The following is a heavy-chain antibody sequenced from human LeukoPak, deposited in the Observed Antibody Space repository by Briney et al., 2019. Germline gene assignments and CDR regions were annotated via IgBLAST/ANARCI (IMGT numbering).Heavy chain of an antibody. J-gene: IGHJ6*02. D-gene: IGHD5-18*01. CDR2: INSDGSIT. V-gene: IGHV3-74*01. CDR3: ARDAVDTANAV. Sequence: PGGSLRLSCAASGFTFTTYWMHWVRQAPGKGQVWVSHINSDGSITSYADSVKGRFTISRDNAKNTLYLQMNSRRAEDTAVYYCARDAVDTANAVWGQGTTVTVSS. CDR1: GFTFTTYW.